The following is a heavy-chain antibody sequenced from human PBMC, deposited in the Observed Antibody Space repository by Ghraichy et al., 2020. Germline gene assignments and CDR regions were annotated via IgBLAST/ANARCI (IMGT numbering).Heavy chain of an antibody. CDR1: GYTFTSYG. J-gene: IGHJ6*02. CDR2: ISAYNGNT. V-gene: IGHV1-18*01. CDR3: ARGGDYYGMDV. Sequence: ASVKVSCKASGYTFTSYGISWVRKAPGQGLEWMGWISAYNGNTKYAQKLEGRVTMTIDTSTSTAYMELRGLRSDDTAVYYCARGGDYYGMDVWGQGTTVTVSS.